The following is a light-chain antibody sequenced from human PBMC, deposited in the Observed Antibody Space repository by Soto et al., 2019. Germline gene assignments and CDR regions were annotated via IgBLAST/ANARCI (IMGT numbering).Light chain of an antibody. Sequence: EIVVTQSPVTLSVSPGERATLSCRASQSVSSNLVWYQQKPGQAPRLLIYGASTRATGIPARFSGSGSGTEFTLTISSLQSEDFAIYYCQQYNNWPRTFGQGTKVDIK. V-gene: IGKV3-15*01. CDR3: QQYNNWPRT. J-gene: IGKJ1*01. CDR1: QSVSSN. CDR2: GAS.